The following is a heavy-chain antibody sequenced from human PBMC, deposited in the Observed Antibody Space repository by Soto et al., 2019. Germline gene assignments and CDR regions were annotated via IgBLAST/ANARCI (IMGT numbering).Heavy chain of an antibody. V-gene: IGHV4-59*01. Sequence: PSETLSLTCTVSGGSISSYYWSWIRQPPGKGLEWIGYIYYSGSTNYNPSLKSRVTISVDTSKNQFSLKLSSVTAADTAVYYCARVFGGSSWYGNWFDPWGQGTLVTVSS. CDR3: ARVFGGSSWYGNWFDP. D-gene: IGHD6-13*01. J-gene: IGHJ5*02. CDR1: GGSISSYY. CDR2: IYYSGST.